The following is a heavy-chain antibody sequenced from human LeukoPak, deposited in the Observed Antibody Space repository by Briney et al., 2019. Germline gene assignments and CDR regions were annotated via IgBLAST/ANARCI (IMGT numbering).Heavy chain of an antibody. Sequence: ASVKVSCKASGGTFSSYAISWVRQAPGQGLEWMGGIIPIFGTANYAQKFQGRVTITADESTSTAYMELSSLRPEDTAVYYCARGHCSSTSCPGGAFDIWGQGTMVTVSS. CDR3: ARGHCSSTSCPGGAFDI. J-gene: IGHJ3*02. CDR1: GGTFSSYA. CDR2: IIPIFGTA. V-gene: IGHV1-69*13. D-gene: IGHD2-2*01.